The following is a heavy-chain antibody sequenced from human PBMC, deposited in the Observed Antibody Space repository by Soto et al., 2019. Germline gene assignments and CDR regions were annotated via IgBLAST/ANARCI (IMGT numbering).Heavy chain of an antibody. D-gene: IGHD6-19*01. CDR1: GFTFSDYY. CDR3: ARDHQLSAVAGVDY. Sequence: GGSLRLSCAASGFTFSDYYMSWIRQAPGKGLEWVSYITSSGSTIYYADSVKGRFTISRDNARNSLYLQMNSLRAEDTAVYYCARDHQLSAVAGVDYWGQGTLVTVSS. V-gene: IGHV3-11*01. CDR2: ITSSGSTI. J-gene: IGHJ4*02.